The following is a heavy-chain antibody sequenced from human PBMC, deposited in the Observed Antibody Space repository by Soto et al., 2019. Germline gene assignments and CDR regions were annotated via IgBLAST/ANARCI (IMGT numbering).Heavy chain of an antibody. Sequence: QLHLVQSGAVVKKPGASVTVSCSASGYPVTAYYMHWVRQAPGRGLGWMGGINPATGAAKYTQTFQGRGTKTRDTSTSTVFMELSGLSSADTAGFYCAMGGGVGVAGAAAFDLWCQGTLVTVSS. CDR3: AMGGGVGVAGAAAFDL. J-gene: IGHJ3*01. V-gene: IGHV1-2*02. CDR2: INPATGAA. CDR1: GYPVTAYY. D-gene: IGHD3-3*01.